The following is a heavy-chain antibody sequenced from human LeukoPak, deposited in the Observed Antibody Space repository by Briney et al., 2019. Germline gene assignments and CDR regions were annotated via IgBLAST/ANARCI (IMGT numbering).Heavy chain of an antibody. CDR3: AREGETYYYDSSGYYVGHWFDP. CDR2: IYYSGST. J-gene: IGHJ5*02. CDR1: GGSISSYY. V-gene: IGHV4-59*01. D-gene: IGHD3-22*01. Sequence: SQTLSLTCTVSGGSISSYYWSWIRQPPGKGLEWIGYIYYSGSTNYNPSLKSRVTISVDTSKYQFSLKLSSVTAADTAVYYCAREGETYYYDSSGYYVGHWFDPWGQGTLVTVSS.